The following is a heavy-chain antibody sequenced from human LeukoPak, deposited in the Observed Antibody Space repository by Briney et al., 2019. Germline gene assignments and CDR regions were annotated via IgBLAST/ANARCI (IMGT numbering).Heavy chain of an antibody. CDR2: IYYSGST. CDR3: ARAVDSSGFSSFQY. Sequence: SETLSLTCTVSGGSISSYYWSWIRQPPGKGLEWIGYIYYSGSTNYNPSLKSRVTISVDTSKNQFSLKPNSVTATDTAVYYCARAVDSSGFSSFQYWGQGTLVTVSS. J-gene: IGHJ1*01. CDR1: GGSISSYY. D-gene: IGHD3-22*01. V-gene: IGHV4-59*08.